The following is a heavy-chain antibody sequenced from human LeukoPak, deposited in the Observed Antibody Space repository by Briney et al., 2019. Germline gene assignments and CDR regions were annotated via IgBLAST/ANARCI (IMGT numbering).Heavy chain of an antibody. J-gene: IGHJ4*02. V-gene: IGHV3-15*01. CDR1: GFTFSNAW. CDR3: TTPYYYDSSGYYYRFDY. Sequence: PGGSLRLSCAASGFTFSNAWMSWVRQAPGKGLEWVGRIKSKTDGGTTDYAAPVKGRFTISRDDSKNTLYLQMNSLKTEDTAVYYCTTPYYYDSSGYYYRFDYWGQGTLVTVSS. CDR2: IKSKTDGGTT. D-gene: IGHD3-22*01.